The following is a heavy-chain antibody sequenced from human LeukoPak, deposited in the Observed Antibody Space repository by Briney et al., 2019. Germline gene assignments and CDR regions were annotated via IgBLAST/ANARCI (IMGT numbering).Heavy chain of an antibody. CDR3: ATMYSGSYYYYYGMDV. V-gene: IGHV4-59*08. D-gene: IGHD1-26*01. CDR1: GGSISSYY. CDR2: IYYSGST. J-gene: IGHJ6*02. Sequence: PSETLSLTCTVSGGSISSYYWSWIRQPPGKGLEWIGYIYYSGSTNYNPSLKSRVTISVDTPKNQFSLKLSSVTAADTAVYYCATMYSGSYYYYYGMDVWGQGTTVTVSS.